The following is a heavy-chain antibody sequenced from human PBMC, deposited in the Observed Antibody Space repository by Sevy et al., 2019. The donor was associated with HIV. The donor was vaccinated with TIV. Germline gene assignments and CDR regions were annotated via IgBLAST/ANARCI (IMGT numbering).Heavy chain of an antibody. CDR2: IRSKANNYAT. J-gene: IGHJ4*02. CDR3: TAGDLGRFDY. CDR1: GFTFSGAA. Sequence: GGSLRLSCAASGFTFSGAAMFWVGQASGKGLEWIGRIRSKANNYATVYGASVKGRFIISRDDSKNTTYLQINSLKIEDTVVYYCTAGDLGRFDYWGRGSLVTVSS. V-gene: IGHV3-73*01. D-gene: IGHD3-16*01.